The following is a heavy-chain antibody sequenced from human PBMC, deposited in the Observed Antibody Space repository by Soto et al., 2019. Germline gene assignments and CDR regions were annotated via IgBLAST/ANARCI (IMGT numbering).Heavy chain of an antibody. CDR2: IRSKANSYAT. CDR3: TRKGYSSSSPFDP. J-gene: IGHJ5*02. CDR1: GFTFSGSA. V-gene: IGHV3-73*02. D-gene: IGHD6-6*01. Sequence: EVQLVESGGGLVQPGGSLKLSCAASGFTFSGSAMHWVRQASGKGLEWVGRIRSKANSYATAYAASVKGRFTISRDDSKNTAYLQMNSLKTEDTAVYYCTRKGYSSSSPFDPWGQGTLVTVSS.